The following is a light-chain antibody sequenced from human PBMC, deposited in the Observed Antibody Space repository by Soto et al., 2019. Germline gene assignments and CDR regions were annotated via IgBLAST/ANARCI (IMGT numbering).Light chain of an antibody. Sequence: EIVLTQSPATLSSSPGERATLSCRASQSVGNYLAWYHQKPGQAPRLLIYDASNRATGIPARFSGSGSGTDFTLTISSLETEDFGIYYCQQRRQSSPITFGQGTRPEIK. V-gene: IGKV3-11*01. CDR2: DAS. J-gene: IGKJ5*01. CDR1: QSVGNY. CDR3: QQRRQSSPIT.